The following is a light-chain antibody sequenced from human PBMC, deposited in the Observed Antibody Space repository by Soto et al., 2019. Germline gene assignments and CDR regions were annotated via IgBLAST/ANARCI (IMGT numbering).Light chain of an antibody. V-gene: IGLV1-36*01. J-gene: IGLJ3*02. Sequence: QSVLTQPPSVSEAPRQRVTISCSGSSSNIGNNAVNWYQQLPGKAPKLLIYYDDLLPSGVSDRFSGSKSGTSASLAISGLKSEDEADYSCAAWDDSLNGPVFGGGTKLTVL. CDR2: YDD. CDR3: AAWDDSLNGPV. CDR1: SSNIGNNA.